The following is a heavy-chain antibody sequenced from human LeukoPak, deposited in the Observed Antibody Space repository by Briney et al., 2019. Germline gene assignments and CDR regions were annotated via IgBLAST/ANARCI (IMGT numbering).Heavy chain of an antibody. CDR1: GYTFTGYY. Sequence: ASVKVSCKASGYTFTGYYTHWVRQAPGQGLEWMGWINPNSGGTNYAQKFQGRVTMTRDTSISTAYMELSRLRSDDTAVYYCARVVNIGSGWPYYFDYWGQGTLVTVSS. CDR2: INPNSGGT. CDR3: ARVVNIGSGWPYYFDY. D-gene: IGHD6-19*01. J-gene: IGHJ4*02. V-gene: IGHV1-2*02.